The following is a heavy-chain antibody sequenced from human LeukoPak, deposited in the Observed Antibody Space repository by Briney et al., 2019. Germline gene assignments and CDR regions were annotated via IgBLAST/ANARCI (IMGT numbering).Heavy chain of an antibody. Sequence: PGRSLRLSCAASGFTFDDYAMHWVRQAPGKGLEWVSGISWNSGSIGYADSVKGRFTISRDNAKNSLYLQMNSLRAEDTALYYCAKEVGIAGTFDYWGQGTLVTVSS. CDR3: AKEVGIAGTFDY. D-gene: IGHD6-13*01. J-gene: IGHJ4*02. V-gene: IGHV3-9*01. CDR2: ISWNSGSI. CDR1: GFTFDDYA.